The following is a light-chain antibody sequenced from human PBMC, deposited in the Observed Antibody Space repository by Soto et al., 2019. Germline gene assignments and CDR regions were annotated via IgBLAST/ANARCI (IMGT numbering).Light chain of an antibody. CDR3: QQYNSYSRT. J-gene: IGKJ1*01. V-gene: IGKV1-5*03. CDR1: QSISNS. Sequence: DIQMTQSPSTLSASVGDRVTITCRASQSISNSLAWYQQKPGKAPKLLIYKASSLESGVPSRFSGSGSGTEFTLTISGLQPDDFATYYCQQYNSYSRTFGQGTKVEIK. CDR2: KAS.